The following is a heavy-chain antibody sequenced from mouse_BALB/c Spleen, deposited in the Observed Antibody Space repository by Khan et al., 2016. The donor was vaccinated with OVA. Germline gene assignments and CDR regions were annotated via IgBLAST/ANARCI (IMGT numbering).Heavy chain of an antibody. Sequence: QIQLVQSGAELAKPGASVKMSCKASGYTFINYWILWVKQRPGQGLEWIGYINPSTAYTEYNQNFKDKATLTADKSSRTAYMPLSSLTSEDSAVDYCARRGLRWDFDYWGQGTTLTVSS. CDR1: GYTFINYW. CDR2: INPSTAYT. V-gene: IGHV1-7*01. CDR3: ARRGLRWDFDY. J-gene: IGHJ2*01. D-gene: IGHD1-1*01.